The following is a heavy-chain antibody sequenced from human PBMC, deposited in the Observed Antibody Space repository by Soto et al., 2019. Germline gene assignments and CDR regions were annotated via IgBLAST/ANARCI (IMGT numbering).Heavy chain of an antibody. Sequence: ASVKVSCQVSGYTLTELSMHWVRQAPGKGLEWMGGFDPEDGETIYAQKFQGRVTMTEDTSTDTAYMELSSLRSEDTAVYYCATVSRGLRFLEWLLSQNSAFDIWGQGTMVTVSS. V-gene: IGHV1-24*01. CDR3: ATVSRGLRFLEWLLSQNSAFDI. CDR1: GYTLTELS. J-gene: IGHJ3*02. CDR2: FDPEDGET. D-gene: IGHD3-3*01.